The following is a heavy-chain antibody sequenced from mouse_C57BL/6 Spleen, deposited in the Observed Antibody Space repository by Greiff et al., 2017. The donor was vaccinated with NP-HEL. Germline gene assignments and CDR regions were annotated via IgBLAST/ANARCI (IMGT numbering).Heavy chain of an antibody. V-gene: IGHV1-53*01. CDR3: ARIRNYDYLWFAY. CDR2: INPSNGGT. Sequence: QVQLQQSGTELVKPGASVKLSCKASGYTFTSYWMHWVKQRPGQGLEWIGNINPSNGGTNYNEKFKSKATLTVDKSSSTAYMQLSSLTSEDSAVYYCARIRNYDYLWFAYWGQGTLVTVSA. J-gene: IGHJ3*01. D-gene: IGHD2-4*01. CDR1: GYTFTSYW.